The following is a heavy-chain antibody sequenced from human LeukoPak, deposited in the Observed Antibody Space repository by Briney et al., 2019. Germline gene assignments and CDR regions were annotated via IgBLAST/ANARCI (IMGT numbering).Heavy chain of an antibody. D-gene: IGHD3-9*01. CDR2: ISSSGSTI. V-gene: IGHV3-48*03. J-gene: IGHJ6*02. CDR1: GLTFSSYE. CDR3: ARDRRNYDISTGYYIKVAMDV. Sequence: GGSLRLSCAASGLTFSSYEMNWVRQAPGKGLEWVSYISSSGSTIYYADSVKGRFTISRDNAKNSLYLQMNSLRAEDTAVYYCARDRRNYDISTGYYIKVAMDVWGQGTTVTVSS.